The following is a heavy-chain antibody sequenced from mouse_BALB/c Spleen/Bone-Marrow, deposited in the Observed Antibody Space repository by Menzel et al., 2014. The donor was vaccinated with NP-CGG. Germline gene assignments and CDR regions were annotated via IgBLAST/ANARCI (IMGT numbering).Heavy chain of an antibody. CDR3: AKAGYYYAMDY. CDR2: INPYNGGT. Sequence: EVKLVESGPELVKPGASMKISCKASGYSFTGYTMNWVKQSHGKNLEWIGPINPYNGGTSYNQKFKGKATLTVDKSSSTAYMELRSLTSEDSAVYYCAKAGYYYAMDYWGQGTSVTVSS. J-gene: IGHJ4*01. V-gene: IGHV1-18*01. CDR1: GYSFTGYT.